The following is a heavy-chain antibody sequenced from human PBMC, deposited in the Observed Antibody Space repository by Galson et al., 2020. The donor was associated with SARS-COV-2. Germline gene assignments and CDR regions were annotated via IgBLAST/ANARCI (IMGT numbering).Heavy chain of an antibody. CDR3: ARGAHIAAAGIGPHYYYYYYMDV. J-gene: IGHJ6*03. CDR1: GFTFSSYD. CDR2: IGTAGDT. D-gene: IGHD6-13*01. Sequence: GESLKISCAASGFTFSSYDMHWVRQATGKGLEWVSAIGTAGDTYYPGSVKGRFTISRENAKNSLYLQMNSLRAGDTAVYYCARGAHIAAAGIGPHYYYYYYMDVWGKGTTVTVSS. V-gene: IGHV3-13*01.